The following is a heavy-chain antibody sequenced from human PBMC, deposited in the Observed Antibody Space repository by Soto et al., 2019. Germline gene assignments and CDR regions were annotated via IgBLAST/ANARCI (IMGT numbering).Heavy chain of an antibody. J-gene: IGHJ4*02. Sequence: GGSLRLSCAASGFTFSSYSMNWVRQAPGKGLEWVSSISSSSSYIYYADSVKGRFTISRDNAKNSLYLQMNSLRAEDTAVYYCAREVPAGPYTKWGQGTLVTVSS. CDR1: GFTFSSYS. CDR2: ISSSSSYI. CDR3: AREVPAGPYTK. D-gene: IGHD2-2*01. V-gene: IGHV3-21*01.